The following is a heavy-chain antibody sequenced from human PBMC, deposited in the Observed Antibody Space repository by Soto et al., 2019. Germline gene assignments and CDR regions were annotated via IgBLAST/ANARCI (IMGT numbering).Heavy chain of an antibody. Sequence: SQTLSLTCAISGDSVSSNSAAWSWIRQSPSRGLEWLGRTYYRSKWYNDYAVSVKSRITINPDTSKNQFSLQLNSVTPEDTAVYYCARALVPTGGAFDIWGQGTMVTVSS. CDR1: GDSVSSNSAA. J-gene: IGHJ3*02. CDR2: TYYRSKWYN. D-gene: IGHD3-9*01. V-gene: IGHV6-1*01. CDR3: ARALVPTGGAFDI.